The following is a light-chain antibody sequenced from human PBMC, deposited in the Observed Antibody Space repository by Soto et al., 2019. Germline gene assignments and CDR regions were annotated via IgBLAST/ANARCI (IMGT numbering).Light chain of an antibody. Sequence: EIVLTQSPGTLSLSPWERATLSCRARQMVGSGYLAWYQQKSGQAPSLLIYGASSRATGIPDRFSGSGSGTAFTLTITRLEPEDFAVYFCQQFGSSPYTFGQGTKLEIK. V-gene: IGKV3-20*01. CDR2: GAS. CDR1: QMVGSGY. J-gene: IGKJ2*01. CDR3: QQFGSSPYT.